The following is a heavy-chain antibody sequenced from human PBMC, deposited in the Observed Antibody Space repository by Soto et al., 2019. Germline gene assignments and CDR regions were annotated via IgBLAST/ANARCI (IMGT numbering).Heavy chain of an antibody. D-gene: IGHD6-13*01. Sequence: EVQLVESGGGLVKPGGSLRLSCAASGFTFSSYSMNWVRQAPGKVLEWVSSISSSSSYIYYADSVKGRFTISRDNAKNSLYLQMNSLRAEDTAVYYCASSPDSQQLLLNWFDPWGQGTLVTVSS. V-gene: IGHV3-21*01. CDR2: ISSSSSYI. J-gene: IGHJ5*02. CDR3: ASSPDSQQLLLNWFDP. CDR1: GFTFSSYS.